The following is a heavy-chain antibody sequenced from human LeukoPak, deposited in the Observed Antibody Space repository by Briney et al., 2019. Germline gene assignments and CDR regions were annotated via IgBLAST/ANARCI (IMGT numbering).Heavy chain of an antibody. V-gene: IGHV1-69*01. D-gene: IGHD3-10*01. CDR3: ARATVELLRPPTSPQNWFDP. J-gene: IGHJ5*02. CDR1: GGTFSSYA. Sequence: SVTVSCKASGGTFSSYAISWVRQAPGQGLEWMGGIIPIFGTANYAQKFQGRVTITADESTSTAYMELSSLRSEDTAVYYCARATVELLRPPTSPQNWFDPWGQGTLVTVSS. CDR2: IIPIFGTA.